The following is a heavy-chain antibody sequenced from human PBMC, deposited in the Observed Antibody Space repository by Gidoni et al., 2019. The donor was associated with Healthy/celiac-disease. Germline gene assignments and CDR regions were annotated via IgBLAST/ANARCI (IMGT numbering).Heavy chain of an antibody. J-gene: IGHJ3*02. D-gene: IGHD6-13*01. CDR3: ANVQQQLVRPVLAFDI. Sequence: EVQLLESGGGLVQPGGSLRLSCAASGFTFSSYAMSWVRQAPGKGLEWVSAISGSGGSTYYADSVKGRFTISRDNSKNTLYLQMNSLRAEDTAVYYCANVQQQLVRPVLAFDIWGQGTMVTVSS. CDR2: ISGSGGST. CDR1: GFTFSSYA. V-gene: IGHV3-23*01.